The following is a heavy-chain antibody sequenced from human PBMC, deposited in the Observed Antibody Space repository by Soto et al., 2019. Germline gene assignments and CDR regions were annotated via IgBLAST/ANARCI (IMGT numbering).Heavy chain of an antibody. CDR1: GYIFHNYY. D-gene: IGHD1-1*01. Sequence: QVQLVQSGAEVKKPGASVKVSCKASGYIFHNYYMHWVRQAPGQGLEWMGIISPSGDSTRYAQKFQGRVSMTSDTSTNTHYMELRSLRSDDTAVYYCARDPWNYWGQGTLVSVSS. J-gene: IGHJ4*02. V-gene: IGHV1-46*02. CDR2: ISPSGDST. CDR3: ARDPWNY.